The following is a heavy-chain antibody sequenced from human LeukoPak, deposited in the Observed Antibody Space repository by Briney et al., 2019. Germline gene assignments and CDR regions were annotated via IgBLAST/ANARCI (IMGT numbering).Heavy chain of an antibody. CDR1: GFTFPNYG. CDR3: ASLTPLWFGEKV. V-gene: IGHV3-21*01. D-gene: IGHD3-10*01. J-gene: IGHJ4*02. Sequence: PGRSLRLSCAASGFTFPNYGMNWVRQAPGKGLEWVSSISSGSSYVYYADSVKGRFTISRDNAKNSLYLQMNSLRAEDTAVYYCASLTPLWFGEKVWGQGTLVTVSS. CDR2: ISSGSSYV.